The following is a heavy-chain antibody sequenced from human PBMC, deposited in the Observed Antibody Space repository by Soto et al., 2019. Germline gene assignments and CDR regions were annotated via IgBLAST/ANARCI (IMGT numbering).Heavy chain of an antibody. Sequence: SVNVSCKASGGTFSSYAISWVRQAPGQGLEWMGGIIPIFGTANYAQKFQGRVTITADESTSTAYMELSSLRSEDTAVYYCARDQGAVAGTSRFDYWGQGTLVTVSS. CDR2: IIPIFGTA. CDR3: ARDQGAVAGTSRFDY. V-gene: IGHV1-69*13. CDR1: GGTFSSYA. J-gene: IGHJ4*02. D-gene: IGHD6-19*01.